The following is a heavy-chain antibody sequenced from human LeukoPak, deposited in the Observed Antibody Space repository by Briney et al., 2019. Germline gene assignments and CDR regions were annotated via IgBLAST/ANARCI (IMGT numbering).Heavy chain of an antibody. CDR2: ISTSGRTI. J-gene: IGHJ6*02. D-gene: IGHD3-16*01. Sequence: SGGSLRLSCAASGFTFSSYEMNWVRQAPGKGLEWVSYISTSGRTIYYADSVKGRFTISRDNAKNSLYLQMNSLRAEDTAVYYCARDGALGVWGQGTTVTVSS. V-gene: IGHV3-48*03. CDR1: GFTFSSYE. CDR3: ARDGALGV.